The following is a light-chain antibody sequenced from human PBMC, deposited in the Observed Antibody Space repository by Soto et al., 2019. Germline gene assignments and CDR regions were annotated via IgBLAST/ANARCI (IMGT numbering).Light chain of an antibody. J-gene: IGKJ2*01. Sequence: DIQMTQSPSSLSASAGDRVTITCRASQSISNYLNWYQQKPGKAPKLLIYTASSLQSGVPSRFSGSGSGTDFTLTISSLQPEDFATYYCQQSYSLPYTFGQGTKLEIK. CDR3: QQSYSLPYT. CDR1: QSISNY. V-gene: IGKV1-39*01. CDR2: TAS.